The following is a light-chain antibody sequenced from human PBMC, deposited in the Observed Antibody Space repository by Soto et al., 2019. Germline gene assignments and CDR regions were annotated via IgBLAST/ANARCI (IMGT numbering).Light chain of an antibody. Sequence: QSALTQPASVSGSPGQPITISCTGTNSDVGSYNYVSWHQQHPGKAPKLMIYNVYDRPSGISNRFSGSKSGNTASLTISGLQGQDEADYYCSSYTISRTYVFGTGTKVTVL. V-gene: IGLV2-14*03. CDR3: SSYTISRTYV. CDR1: NSDVGSYNY. J-gene: IGLJ1*01. CDR2: NVY.